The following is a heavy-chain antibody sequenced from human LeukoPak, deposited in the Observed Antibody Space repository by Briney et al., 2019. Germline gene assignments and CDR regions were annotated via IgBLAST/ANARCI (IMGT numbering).Heavy chain of an antibody. CDR2: INHSGST. D-gene: IGHD1-20*01. Sequence: TSETLSLTCAVYGGSFSGCYWSWIRQPPGKGLEWIGEINHSGSTNYNPSLKSRVTISVDTSKNHFSLKLSSVTAADTAVYYCARGLYNWNYSDYWGQGTLLTVSS. V-gene: IGHV4-34*01. CDR1: GGSFSGCY. J-gene: IGHJ4*02. CDR3: ARGLYNWNYSDY.